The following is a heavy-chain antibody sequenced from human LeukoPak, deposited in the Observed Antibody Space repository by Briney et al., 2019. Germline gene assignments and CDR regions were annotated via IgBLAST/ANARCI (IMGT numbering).Heavy chain of an antibody. V-gene: IGHV4-31*03. CDR1: GGSISSGGYY. CDR2: IYYSGST. CDR3: ARGLIPATDNYFDY. D-gene: IGHD2-2*01. Sequence: SETLSLTCTVSGGSISSGGYYWSWIRQHPGKGLEWIGYIYYSGSTCYNPSLKSRVTISVDTSKNQFSLKLSSVTAADTAVYYCARGLIPATDNYFDYWGQGTLVTVSS. J-gene: IGHJ4*02.